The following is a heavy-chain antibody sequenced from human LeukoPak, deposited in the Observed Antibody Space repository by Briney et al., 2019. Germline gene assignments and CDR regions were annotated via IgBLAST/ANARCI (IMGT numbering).Heavy chain of an antibody. V-gene: IGHV1-46*01. CDR2: INPSGGST. D-gene: IGHD3-10*01. J-gene: IGHJ4*02. CDR3: ARDRDYGSGSYYFDY. CDR1: GYTFTTYY. Sequence: ASVKGSCKASGYTFTTYYMHWVRQAPGQGLQWMGIINPSGGSTSYAQKFQDRVTMTRDTSTSTVYMELSSLRSEDTAVYYCARDRDYGSGSYYFDYWGQGTLVTVSS.